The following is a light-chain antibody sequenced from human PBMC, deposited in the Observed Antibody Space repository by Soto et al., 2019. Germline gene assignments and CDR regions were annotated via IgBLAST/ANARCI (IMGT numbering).Light chain of an antibody. Sequence: EVVLTQAPGTLSFSPGVRATLSCRASRFLSSSYVVWYQQKPGQAPRLLIYAASRRATGVPDRFGGSGSATEYALPCSRVEPEVSAVYYWQQQRTFGRGTKLEIK. V-gene: IGKV3-20*01. CDR3: QQQRT. CDR1: RFLSSSY. J-gene: IGKJ2*01. CDR2: AAS.